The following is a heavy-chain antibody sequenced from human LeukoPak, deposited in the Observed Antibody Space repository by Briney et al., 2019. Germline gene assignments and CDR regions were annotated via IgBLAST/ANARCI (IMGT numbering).Heavy chain of an antibody. V-gene: IGHV1-46*01. CDR3: ARDLVYYDFWSGYYGVPNDAFDI. CDR1: GYTFTSYY. CDR2: INPSGGST. Sequence: ASVKVSCKASGYTFTSYYMHWVRQAPGQGLEWMEIINPSGGSTSYAQKFQGRVTMTRDTSTSTVYMELSSLRSEDTAVYYCARDLVYYDFWSGYYGVPNDAFDIWGQGTMVTVSS. D-gene: IGHD3-3*01. J-gene: IGHJ3*02.